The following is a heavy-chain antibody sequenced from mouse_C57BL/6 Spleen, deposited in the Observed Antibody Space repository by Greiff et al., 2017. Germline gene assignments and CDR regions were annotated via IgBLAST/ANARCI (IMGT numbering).Heavy chain of an antibody. V-gene: IGHV1-53*01. J-gene: IGHJ4*01. CDR1: GYTFSGYG. CDR2: ISRGSSST. D-gene: IGHD2-2*01. Sequence: VQLVESGAGLVKPGASVKLSCAASGYTFSGYGMHWVRQGPGQGLEWIAYISRGSSSTNYADTVKGRSTLSVDKSTNTAYLQISSLTSEDSAVYYCARGYGYEGGAMDYWGQGTSVTVSS. CDR3: ARGYGYEGGAMDY.